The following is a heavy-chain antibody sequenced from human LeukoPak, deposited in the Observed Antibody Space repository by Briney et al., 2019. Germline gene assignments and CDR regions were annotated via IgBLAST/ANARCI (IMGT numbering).Heavy chain of an antibody. CDR2: ISYDGSNK. CDR3: AKESTTVTTTRKNYYYGMDV. D-gene: IGHD4-17*01. Sequence: PGRSLRLSCAASGFTFSSYGMHWVRQAPGKGLEWVAVISYDGSNKYYADSVKGRFTISRDNSKNTLYLQMNSLRAEDTAVYYCAKESTTVTTTRKNYYYGMDVWGQGTMVTVSS. J-gene: IGHJ6*02. CDR1: GFTFSSYG. V-gene: IGHV3-30*18.